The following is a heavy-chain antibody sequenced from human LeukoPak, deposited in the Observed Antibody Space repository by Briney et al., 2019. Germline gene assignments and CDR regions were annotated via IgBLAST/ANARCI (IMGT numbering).Heavy chain of an antibody. J-gene: IGHJ6*02. CDR3: ARFGGTITPRMDV. CDR1: GYTFTTYY. Sequence: ASVKVSCKASGYTFTTYYMHWVRQAPGQGLEWMGIINPSGGSTSYAQKFQGRVTMTRDTSTSTVYMELSSLRSEDTAVYYCARFGGTITPRMDVWGRGTTVTVSS. V-gene: IGHV1-46*01. D-gene: IGHD3-10*01. CDR2: INPSGGST.